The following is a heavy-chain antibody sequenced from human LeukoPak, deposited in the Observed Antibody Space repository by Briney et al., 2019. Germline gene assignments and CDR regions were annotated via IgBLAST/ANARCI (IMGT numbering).Heavy chain of an antibody. CDR2: IHPSGRV. J-gene: IGHJ4*02. Sequence: PSQTLSLTCTVSGASFSSGDQYWNWIGQSPGKGLEWIGSIHPSGRVYNNPSLDSRVTISIDTSKNQFSLNLNSVTAADTAVYFCSRGLDSRKLGSWGQGTLVTVSS. CDR1: GASFSSGDQY. V-gene: IGHV4-31*03. CDR3: SRGLDSRKLGS. D-gene: IGHD3-22*01.